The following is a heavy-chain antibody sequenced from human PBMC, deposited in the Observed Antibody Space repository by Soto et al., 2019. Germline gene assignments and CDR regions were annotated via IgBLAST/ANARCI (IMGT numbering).Heavy chain of an antibody. CDR3: VKKRSYDRTNYDHFDY. V-gene: IGHV3-23*01. J-gene: IGHJ4*02. Sequence: PGGSLRLSCATSGFSLSTYPMSWVLQAPVKGLEWVTAISANGRPTSYADSVKVRFTILRDNSKNPLFLSMNSPRADDTAVYFCVKKRSYDRTNYDHFDYWGQGTLVTVTS. CDR1: GFSLSTYP. D-gene: IGHD3-22*01. CDR2: ISANGRPT.